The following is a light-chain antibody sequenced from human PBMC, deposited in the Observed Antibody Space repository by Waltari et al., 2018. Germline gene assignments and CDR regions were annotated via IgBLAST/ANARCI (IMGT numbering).Light chain of an antibody. CDR2: KAS. Sequence: DIQMTQSPSTLSASVGDAVTITCRASQRIANWLAWYQQKPGTAPKLRIYKASTLESGVPSRFRGRASGTEFTLTISSLQPDDFATYYCLRYDSYVWKFGQGTKVEIK. J-gene: IGKJ1*01. CDR3: LRYDSYVWK. V-gene: IGKV1-5*03. CDR1: QRIANW.